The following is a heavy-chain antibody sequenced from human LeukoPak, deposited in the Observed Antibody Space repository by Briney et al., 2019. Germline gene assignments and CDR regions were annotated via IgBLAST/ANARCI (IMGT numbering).Heavy chain of an antibody. Sequence: SVKVSCKASGGTFSSYAISWVRQAPGQGLEWMGGIIPIFGTANYAQKFQGRVTITADESTSTAYMELSSLRSGDTAVYYCARTTVVTPSSHAFDIWGQGTMVTVSS. CDR1: GGTFSSYA. J-gene: IGHJ3*02. D-gene: IGHD4-23*01. CDR2: IIPIFGTA. V-gene: IGHV1-69*13. CDR3: ARTTVVTPSSHAFDI.